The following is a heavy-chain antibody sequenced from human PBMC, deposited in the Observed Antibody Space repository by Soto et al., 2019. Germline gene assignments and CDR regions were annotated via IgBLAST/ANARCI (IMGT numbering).Heavy chain of an antibody. D-gene: IGHD3-10*01. CDR1: GGSISSYY. CDR3: ARHDPLRGYYGSGSYYNGGNWFDP. Sequence: SETLSLTCTVSGGSISSYYWSWIRQPPGKGLEWIGYIYYSGSTNYNPSLKSRVTISVDTSKNQFSLKLSSVTAADTAVYYCARHDPLRGYYGSGSYYNGGNWFDPWGQGTLVTVSS. CDR2: IYYSGST. V-gene: IGHV4-59*08. J-gene: IGHJ5*02.